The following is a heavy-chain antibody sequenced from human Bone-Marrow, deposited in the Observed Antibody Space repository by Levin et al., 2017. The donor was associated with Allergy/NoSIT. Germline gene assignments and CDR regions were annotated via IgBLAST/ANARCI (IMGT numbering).Heavy chain of an antibody. Sequence: ASVKVSCKASGGTFSSYAISWVRQAPGQGLEWMGGIIPIFGTANYAQKFQGRVTITADESTSTAYMELSSLRSEDTAVYYCAAGGDYERGGAFDIWGQGTMVTVSS. CDR2: IIPIFGTA. V-gene: IGHV1-69*13. CDR1: GGTFSSYA. J-gene: IGHJ3*02. D-gene: IGHD4-17*01. CDR3: AAGGDYERGGAFDI.